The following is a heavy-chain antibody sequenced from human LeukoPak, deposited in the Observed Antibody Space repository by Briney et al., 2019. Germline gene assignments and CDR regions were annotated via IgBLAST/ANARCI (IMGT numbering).Heavy chain of an antibody. CDR1: GGSISNYY. Sequence: SETLSLTCTVSGGSISNYYWSWIRQPPGKGLEWIGYIYYSGSTNYNPSLKSRVTISVDTSKNQFSLKLSSVTAADTAVYYCARFLSIAAAGTSVAHTDYWGQGTLVTVSS. J-gene: IGHJ4*02. V-gene: IGHV4-59*08. CDR3: ARFLSIAAAGTSVAHTDY. CDR2: IYYSGST. D-gene: IGHD6-13*01.